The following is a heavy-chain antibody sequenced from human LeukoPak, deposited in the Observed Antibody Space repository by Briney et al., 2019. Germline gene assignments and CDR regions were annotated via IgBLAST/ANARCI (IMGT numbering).Heavy chain of an antibody. Sequence: SGGSLRLSCAASGFPFSNYWMHWVRQAPGKGLVWVSRVNSDGSTTNYADSVKGRFTISRDNAENTLYMRMDSLRPEDTAVYYCARGYYSSSRFDSRGQGTLVTVSS. D-gene: IGHD6-13*01. CDR1: GFPFSNYW. CDR2: VNSDGSTT. CDR3: ARGYYSSSRFDS. V-gene: IGHV3-74*01. J-gene: IGHJ4*02.